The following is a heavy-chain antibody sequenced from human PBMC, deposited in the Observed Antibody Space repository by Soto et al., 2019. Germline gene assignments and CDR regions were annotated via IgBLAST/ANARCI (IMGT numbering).Heavy chain of an antibody. CDR3: ARGIYAGPYYYGMDV. Sequence: GGSLRLSCAASGFGASDHYMEWVRQAPGKGLEWVGRIRNKANSYTTQYAASVEGRFTISRDDSDNSVYLQMNSLKTEDTAVYYCARGIYAGPYYYGMDVWGQGTTVTVSS. CDR1: GFGASDHY. V-gene: IGHV3-72*01. D-gene: IGHD5-12*01. J-gene: IGHJ6*02. CDR2: IRNKANSYTT.